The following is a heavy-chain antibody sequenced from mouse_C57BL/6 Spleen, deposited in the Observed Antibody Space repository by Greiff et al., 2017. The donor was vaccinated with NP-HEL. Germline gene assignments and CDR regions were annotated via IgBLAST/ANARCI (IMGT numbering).Heavy chain of an antibody. CDR1: GFTIKNTY. Sequence: EVQLQESVAELVRPGASVKLSCTASGFTIKNTYMHWVQQRPEQGLEWIGRIHPADGNTKYAPKFKGKATITADTSSNTAYLHLSSLASEDTAIYCCASAHLGNVFDYWGKGTTLTVSS. D-gene: IGHD2-1*01. V-gene: IGHV14-3*01. J-gene: IGHJ2*01. CDR3: ASAHLGNVFDY. CDR2: IHPADGNT.